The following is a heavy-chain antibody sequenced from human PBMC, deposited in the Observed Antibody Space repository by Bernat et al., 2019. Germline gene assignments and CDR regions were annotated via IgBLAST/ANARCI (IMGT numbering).Heavy chain of an antibody. CDR2: ISGGGGTT. D-gene: IGHD4-23*01. CDR3: AKQLYGGADY. CDR1: GFTFSTSA. Sequence: EVQLLESGGGLVQPGGSLILPCAASGFTFSTSAMTWVRQAPGKGLELVSGISGGGGTTSYAYSVKGRFTISRDNSKNTLYLKMNSLRAEDTAIYYCAKQLYGGADYWGQGTLVTVSS. V-gene: IGHV3-23*01. J-gene: IGHJ4*02.